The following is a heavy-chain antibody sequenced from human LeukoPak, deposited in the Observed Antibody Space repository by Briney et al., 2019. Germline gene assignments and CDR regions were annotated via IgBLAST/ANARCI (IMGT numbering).Heavy chain of an antibody. Sequence: PSETLSLTCTVSGGFISSSTHYWGWIRQPPGKGLEWIGSIDYSGSTFYNPSLKSRVTISVDTSKNQFSLNLSSVTAADTAVYYCARPGISAASPFSSDFWGQGTLVTVSS. CDR1: GGFISSSTHY. V-gene: IGHV4-39*01. J-gene: IGHJ4*02. D-gene: IGHD6-25*01. CDR3: ARPGISAASPFSSDF. CDR2: IDYSGST.